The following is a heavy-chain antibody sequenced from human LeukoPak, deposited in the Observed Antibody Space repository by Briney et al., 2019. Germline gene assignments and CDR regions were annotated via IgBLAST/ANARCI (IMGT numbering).Heavy chain of an antibody. CDR1: GFTFSSYA. CDR3: AKTTAGYSSGRYPGWPVDY. D-gene: IGHD6-19*01. Sequence: GGSLRLSCSASGFTFSSYAMYWLAPAQGKGLEWVSGTSGSGGSTYYADSVKGRFTISRDNSKNTVYLQMNSLRAEDTGVYYCAKTTAGYSSGRYPGWPVDYWGQGTLVTVSS. J-gene: IGHJ4*02. CDR2: TSGSGGST. V-gene: IGHV3-23*01.